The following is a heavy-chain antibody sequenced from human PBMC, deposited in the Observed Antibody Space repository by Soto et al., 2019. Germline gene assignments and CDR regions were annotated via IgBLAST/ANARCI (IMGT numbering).Heavy chain of an antibody. D-gene: IGHD3-10*01. CDR1: GFTFSSYE. V-gene: IGHV3-48*03. Sequence: GGSLRLSCAASGFTFSSYELNWVRQAPGKGLEWVSYISTSPGTIYYADSVKGRFTISRDNAKNSLYLQMNSLRAEDTAVYYCARERYDSGRPLDYWGQGTLVTVS. CDR3: ARERYDSGRPLDY. CDR2: ISTSPGTI. J-gene: IGHJ4*02.